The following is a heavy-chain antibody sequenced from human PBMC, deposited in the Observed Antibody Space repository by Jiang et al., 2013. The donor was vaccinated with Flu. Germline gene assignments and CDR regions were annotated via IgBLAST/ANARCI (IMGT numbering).Heavy chain of an antibody. CDR2: ISGSGGST. Sequence: QLLESGGGLVQPGGSLRLSCAASGFTFSSYAMSWVRQAPGKGLEWVSGISGSGGSTGYADSVKGRFTISRDNSKNTLYMQVNSLRAEDTAVYYCAKDRVEYSTSSGRGLDYWGQGTLVTVSS. V-gene: IGHV3-23*01. CDR1: GFTFSSYA. D-gene: IGHD6-6*01. J-gene: IGHJ4*02. CDR3: AKDRVEYSTSSGRGLDY.